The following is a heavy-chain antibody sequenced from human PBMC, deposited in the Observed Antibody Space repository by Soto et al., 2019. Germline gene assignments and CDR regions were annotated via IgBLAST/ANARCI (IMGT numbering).Heavy chain of an antibody. V-gene: IGHV1-18*01. J-gene: IGHJ3*02. CDR2: ISAYNGNT. Sequence: ASVKVSCKASGYTFTSYCISWVRQAPGQGLEWMGWISAYNGNTNYAQKLQGRVTMTTDTSTSTAYMELRSLRSDDTAVYYCAKTGYSPRTEAFDIWGQGTMVTVSS. CDR1: GYTFTSYC. D-gene: IGHD5-18*01. CDR3: AKTGYSPRTEAFDI.